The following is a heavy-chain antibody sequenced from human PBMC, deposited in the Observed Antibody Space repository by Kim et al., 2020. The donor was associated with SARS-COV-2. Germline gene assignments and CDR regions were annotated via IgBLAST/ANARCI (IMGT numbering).Heavy chain of an antibody. CDR1: GFTFSDYY. D-gene: IGHD6-13*01. Sequence: GGSLRLSCAASGFTFSDYYMSWIRLAQGKGLEWVSYISSSSSYTNYADSVKGRFPFSRDNVKNSLYLQMNSLRAEDTAEYYCARGGKELVRRYYYYGMDV. J-gene: IGHJ6*01. V-gene: IGHV3-11*06. CDR2: ISSSSSYT. CDR3: ARGGKELVRRYYYYGMDV.